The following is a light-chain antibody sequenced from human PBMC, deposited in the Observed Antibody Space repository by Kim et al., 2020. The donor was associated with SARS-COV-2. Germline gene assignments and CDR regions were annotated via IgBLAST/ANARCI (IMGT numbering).Light chain of an antibody. Sequence: SPGERTTLSGRASQSVSPNYLAWYQQKPGQAPRLLIYGASSRATGIPDRFSGSGSGTDFTLTITRLEPEDFAVYYCQQYSSSPATFGQGTKVEVK. CDR1: QSVSPNY. CDR2: GAS. J-gene: IGKJ1*01. V-gene: IGKV3-20*01. CDR3: QQYSSSPAT.